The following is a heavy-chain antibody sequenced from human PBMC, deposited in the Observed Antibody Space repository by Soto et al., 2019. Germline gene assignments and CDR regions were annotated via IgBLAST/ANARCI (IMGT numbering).Heavy chain of an antibody. J-gene: IGHJ5*02. CDR2: IIPIFGTA. D-gene: IGHD3-22*01. Sequence: RASVKVSCKASGGTFSSYAISWVRQAPGQGLEWMGGIIPIFGTANYAQKFQGRVTITADESTSTAYMELSSLRSEDTAVYYCARVPGAYYDSSGYWDNWFDPWGQGTLVTVSS. V-gene: IGHV1-69*13. CDR3: ARVPGAYYDSSGYWDNWFDP. CDR1: GGTFSSYA.